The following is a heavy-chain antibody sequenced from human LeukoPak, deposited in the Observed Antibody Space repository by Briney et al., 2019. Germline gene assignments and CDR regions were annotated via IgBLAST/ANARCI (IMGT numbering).Heavy chain of an antibody. CDR3: ARDPYCSSTSCYNNWFDP. CDR2: IIPILGIA. V-gene: IGHV1-69*04. J-gene: IGHJ5*02. D-gene: IGHD2-2*01. Sequence: GASVKVSCKASGGTFSSYTISWVRQAPGQGLEWMGRIIPILGIANYAQKFQGRVTITADKSTSTAYMELSSLRSEDTAVYYSARDPYCSSTSCYNNWFDPWGQGTLVTVSS. CDR1: GGTFSSYT.